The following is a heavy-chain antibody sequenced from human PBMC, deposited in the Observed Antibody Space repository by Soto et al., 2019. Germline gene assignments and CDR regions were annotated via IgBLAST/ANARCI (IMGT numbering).Heavy chain of an antibody. CDR2: IKEDGSEQ. Sequence: EVQLVESGGGLVQPGGSLRLSCAASGFNFRRYWMSWVRQAPGKGLEWVANIKEDGSEQYYVDSVKGRFTIFRDNAKNSVALQMNSRRAEDTAIYYCARDPAASYGDSLLFDYWGQGTLVIVSS. CDR3: ARDPAASYGDSLLFDY. V-gene: IGHV3-7*01. CDR1: GFNFRRYW. J-gene: IGHJ4*02. D-gene: IGHD4-17*01.